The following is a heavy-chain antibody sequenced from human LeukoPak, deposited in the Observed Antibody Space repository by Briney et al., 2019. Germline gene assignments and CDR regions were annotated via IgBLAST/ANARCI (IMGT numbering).Heavy chain of an antibody. J-gene: IGHJ4*02. D-gene: IGHD3-10*01. Sequence: GRSLRLSCAASGFTFSSYAMHWVRQAPGKGLEWVAVISYNGSNKYYADSVKGGFTIPRDKSKITLDLQKNHLRVEDTAVYYCARTTTPHYYGSGSYALGYWGQGTLVTVPS. CDR1: GFTFSSYA. CDR2: ISYNGSNK. CDR3: ARTTTPHYYGSGSYALGY. V-gene: IGHV3-30-3*01.